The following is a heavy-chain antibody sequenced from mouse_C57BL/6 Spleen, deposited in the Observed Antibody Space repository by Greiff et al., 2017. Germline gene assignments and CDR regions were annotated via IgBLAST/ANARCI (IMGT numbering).Heavy chain of an antibody. CDR1: GYTFTDYY. CDR3: ARRYGSSYGGMDD. CDR2: IYPGSGNT. D-gene: IGHD1-1*01. V-gene: IGHV1-76*01. J-gene: IGHJ4*01. Sequence: VQVVESGAELVRPGASVKLSCKASGYTFTDYYINWVKQRPGQGLEWIARIYPGSGNTYYNEKFKGKATLTAEKSSSTAYMQLSSLTSEDSAVYFCARRYGSSYGGMDDWGQGTSVTVSS.